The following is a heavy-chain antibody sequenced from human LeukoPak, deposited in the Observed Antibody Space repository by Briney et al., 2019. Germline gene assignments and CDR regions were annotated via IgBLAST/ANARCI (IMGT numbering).Heavy chain of an antibody. V-gene: IGHV1-8*03. CDR3: ARGPPLRIAAAGTAAYY. D-gene: IGHD6-13*01. CDR1: GCTFTSYD. Sequence: ASVKVSCKASGCTFTSYDINWVRQATGQGLEWMGGMNPNSGNTGYAQKFQGRVTITRNTSISTAYMELSSLRSEDTAVYYCARGPPLRIAAAGTAAYYWGQGTLVTVSS. J-gene: IGHJ4*02. CDR2: MNPNSGNT.